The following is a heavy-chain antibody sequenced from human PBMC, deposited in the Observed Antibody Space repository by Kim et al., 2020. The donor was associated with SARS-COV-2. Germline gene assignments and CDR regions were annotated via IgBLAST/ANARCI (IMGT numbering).Heavy chain of an antibody. CDR2: GTSI. J-gene: IGHJ4*02. Sequence: GTSIKYADAVNGRFTSSRDNAKKSLSLQMNSLTPEDTAVYYCVREPAYWGQGTLVTVSS. V-gene: IGHV3-11*01. CDR3: VREPAY.